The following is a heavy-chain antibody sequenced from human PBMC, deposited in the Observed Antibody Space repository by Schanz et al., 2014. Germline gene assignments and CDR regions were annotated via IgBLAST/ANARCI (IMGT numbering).Heavy chain of an antibody. V-gene: IGHV4-59*12. Sequence: QVQLQESGPALVKPSETLSLTCTVSGGSISSYYWSWIRQPPGKGLEWIGYMYHSGSSNYNPSLKSRVTISVDTSKNQFSLKMTSLTAADTAVYFCARVGGGILTSWYSLDSWGQGTLVTVFS. CDR2: MYHSGSS. CDR3: ARVGGGILTSWYSLDS. CDR1: GGSISSYY. D-gene: IGHD2-8*02. J-gene: IGHJ4*02.